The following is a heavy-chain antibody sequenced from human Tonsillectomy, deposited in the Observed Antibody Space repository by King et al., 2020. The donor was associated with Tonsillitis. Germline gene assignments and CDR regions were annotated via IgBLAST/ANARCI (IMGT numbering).Heavy chain of an antibody. CDR2: IYTTGST. Sequence: VPLQESGPGLVKPSQTLSLTCTVSGVSVSSGTYYWSWIRQPAGKGLEWIGRIYTTGSTTYNPSLKSRVTMSVDTSKNQFSLRMSSVTAADTAVYYCAREYYRYSFDPWGQGTLVTVSS. CDR1: GVSVSSGTYY. CDR3: AREYYRYSFDP. D-gene: IGHD3-10*01. V-gene: IGHV4-61*02. J-gene: IGHJ5*02.